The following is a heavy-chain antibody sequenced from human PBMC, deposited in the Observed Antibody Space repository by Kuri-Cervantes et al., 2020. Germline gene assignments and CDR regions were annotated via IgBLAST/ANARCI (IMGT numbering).Heavy chain of an antibody. V-gene: IGHV3-33*08. Sequence: GGSLRLSCAASGFTFSSYGMHWVRQAPGKGLEWVAVTWYDGSNKYYADSVKGRFTISRDNSKNTLYLQMNSLRAEDTAVYYCARDGRAAAVGYYYYMDVWGKGTTVTVSS. D-gene: IGHD6-13*01. CDR3: ARDGRAAAVGYYYYMDV. J-gene: IGHJ6*03. CDR2: TWYDGSNK. CDR1: GFTFSSYG.